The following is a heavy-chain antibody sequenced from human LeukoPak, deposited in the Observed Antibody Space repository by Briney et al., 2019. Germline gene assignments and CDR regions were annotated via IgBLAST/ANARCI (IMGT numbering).Heavy chain of an antibody. CDR2: IYTSGST. J-gene: IGHJ5*02. CDR1: GCSISSYY. Sequence: SETLSLTCTVSGCSISSYYWSWIRQPPGKGLEWIGYIYTSGSTNYNPSLKSRVTISVDTSKNQFSLKLSSVTAAGTGVYYCARHVVPAAIFEGWFDPWGQGTLVTVS. D-gene: IGHD2-2*02. V-gene: IGHV4-4*09. CDR3: ARHVVPAAIFEGWFDP.